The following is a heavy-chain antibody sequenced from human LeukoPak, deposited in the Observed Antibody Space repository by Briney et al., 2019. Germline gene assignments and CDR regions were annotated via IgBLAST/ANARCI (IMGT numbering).Heavy chain of an antibody. J-gene: IGHJ3*02. CDR1: GGSISSSSYY. V-gene: IGHV4-39*01. CDR2: IYYSGST. CDR3: ARRSYCTNGVCYNAFDI. D-gene: IGHD2-8*01. Sequence: PSETLSLTCTVSGGSISSSSYYWGWIRQPPGKGLEWIGSIYYSGSTYYNPSLKSRVTISVDTSKNQFSLKLSSVTAADTAVYYCARRSYCTNGVCYNAFDIWGQGTMVTVSS.